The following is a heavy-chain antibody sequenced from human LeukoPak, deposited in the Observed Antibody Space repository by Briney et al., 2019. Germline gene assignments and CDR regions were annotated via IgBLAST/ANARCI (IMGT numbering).Heavy chain of an antibody. CDR1: GGSFSGYY. CDR2: INHSGST. D-gene: IGHD3-3*01. Sequence: SETLSLTCAVYGGSFSGYYWSWIRQPPGKGLEWIGEINHSGSTNYNPSLKSRVTISVDTSKNQFSLKLSSVTAADTAVYYCARGGTSITIFGVVMSEYYYYYYMDVWGKGTTVTVSS. CDR3: ARGGTSITIFGVVMSEYYYYYYMDV. V-gene: IGHV4-34*01. J-gene: IGHJ6*03.